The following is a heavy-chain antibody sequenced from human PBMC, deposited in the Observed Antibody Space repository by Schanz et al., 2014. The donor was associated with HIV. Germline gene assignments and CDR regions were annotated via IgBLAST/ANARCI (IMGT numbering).Heavy chain of an antibody. CDR2: ISGSGVST. V-gene: IGHV3-23*01. CDR1: GFTFSNFA. Sequence: EVQMLESGGGSVQPGGSLRLSCAASGFTFSNFAMSWVRQAQGKGLEWVSSISGSGVSTFYAGSVKGRFAISRDKSKNTLYLQMNSLRVEDTAVYYCAKMARSVAANTNFDYWGQGTLVTVSS. J-gene: IGHJ4*02. D-gene: IGHD6-19*01. CDR3: AKMARSVAANTNFDY.